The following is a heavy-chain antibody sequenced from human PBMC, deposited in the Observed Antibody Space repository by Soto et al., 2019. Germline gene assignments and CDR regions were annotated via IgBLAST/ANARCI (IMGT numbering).Heavy chain of an antibody. CDR3: AGGYCSGGSCPYYFDY. Sequence: QVQLVQSGAEVKKPGSSVKVSCKASGGTFSSYTISWVRQAPGQGLEWMGRIIPILGIANYAQKFQGRVTTTADKSTSTAYRELSSLRSEDTAVYYCAGGYCSGGSCPYYFDYWGQGTLVTVSS. D-gene: IGHD2-15*01. CDR1: GGTFSSYT. V-gene: IGHV1-69*02. CDR2: IIPILGIA. J-gene: IGHJ4*02.